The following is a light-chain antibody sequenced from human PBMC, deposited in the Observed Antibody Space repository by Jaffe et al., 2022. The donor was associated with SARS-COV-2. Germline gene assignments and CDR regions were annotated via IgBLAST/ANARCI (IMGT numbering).Light chain of an antibody. V-gene: IGLV2-14*03. J-gene: IGLJ1*01. Sequence: QSALTQPASVSGSPGQSIAISCTGTSSDVGGYNYVSWHQQHPGRAPKLILYDVTDRPSGVSDRFSGSKSGNTASLTISGLQAEDEADYYCTSYTSSITYVFGTGTKVTVL. CDR1: SSDVGGYNY. CDR3: TSYTSSITYV. CDR2: DVT.